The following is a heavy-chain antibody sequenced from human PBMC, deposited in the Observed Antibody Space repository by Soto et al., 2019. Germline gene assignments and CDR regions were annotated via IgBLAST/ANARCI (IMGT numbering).Heavy chain of an antibody. CDR2: IYHTGTT. Sequence: SETMSLTCTVSGGSFSSYCWSWIRQQPGKGLEWIGYIYHTGTTDYNPSLKSRVTISVDTSKNQFSLKLNSVSAADTAVYYCARAESQMLWAWFDPWGQGTLVTVSS. CDR3: ARAESQMLWAWFDP. CDR1: GGSFSSYC. J-gene: IGHJ5*02. V-gene: IGHV4-59*01. D-gene: IGHD2-2*01.